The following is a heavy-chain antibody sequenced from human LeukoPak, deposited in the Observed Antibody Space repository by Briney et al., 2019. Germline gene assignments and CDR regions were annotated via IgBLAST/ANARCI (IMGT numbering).Heavy chain of an antibody. J-gene: IGHJ4*02. CDR3: ARGDYGDYGIDY. Sequence: GRSLRLSCAASRFTFSSYGMHWVRQAPGKGLEWVAVIWYDGSNKYYADSVKGRFTISRDNSKNTLYLQMNSLRAEDTAVYYCARGDYGDYGIDYWGQGTLVTVSS. D-gene: IGHD4-17*01. CDR1: RFTFSSYG. CDR2: IWYDGSNK. V-gene: IGHV3-33*01.